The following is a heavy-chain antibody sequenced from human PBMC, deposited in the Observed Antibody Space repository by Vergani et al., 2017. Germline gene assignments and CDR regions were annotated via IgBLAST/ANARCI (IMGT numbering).Heavy chain of an antibody. CDR1: GGSISSRTYY. V-gene: IGHV4-61*02. D-gene: IGHD3-22*01. Sequence: QVQLQESGPGLVKPSQTLSLTCTVSGGSISSRTYYWNWIRQSAGKGLECIGRIYRSGTTNYNPSLKSRVTISVDTSKNQFSLKLSSVTAADTAVYYCAASYYDSSDYYYAFWGQGTLVTVSA. CDR2: IYRSGTT. J-gene: IGHJ4*02. CDR3: AASYYDSSDYYYAF.